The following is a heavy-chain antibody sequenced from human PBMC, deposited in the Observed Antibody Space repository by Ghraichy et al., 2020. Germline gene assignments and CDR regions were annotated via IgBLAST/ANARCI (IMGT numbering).Heavy chain of an antibody. Sequence: GESLNISCTASGFTFGDYAMSWFRQAPGKGLEWVGFIRSKAYGGTTEYAASVKGRFTISRDDSKSIAYLQMNSLKTEDTAVYYCTRGGGWFVTSDDYWGQGTLVTVSS. CDR2: IRSKAYGGTT. CDR3: TRGGGWFVTSDDY. J-gene: IGHJ4*02. CDR1: GFTFGDYA. V-gene: IGHV3-49*03. D-gene: IGHD4-17*01.